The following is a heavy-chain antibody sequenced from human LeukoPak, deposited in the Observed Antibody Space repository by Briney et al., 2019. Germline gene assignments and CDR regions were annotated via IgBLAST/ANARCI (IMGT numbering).Heavy chain of an antibody. CDR3: ARATWDPNYYYYMDV. CDR1: GFTFSSYW. J-gene: IGHJ6*03. V-gene: IGHV3-7*01. CDR2: IKQDGSEK. Sequence: GGSLRLSCAASGFTFSSYWMSWVRQAPGKGLEWVANIKQDGSEKYYVDSVKGRFTISRDNAKNSLYLQMNSLRAEDTAVYFCARATWDPNYYYYMDVWGKGTTVTISS. D-gene: IGHD1-26*01.